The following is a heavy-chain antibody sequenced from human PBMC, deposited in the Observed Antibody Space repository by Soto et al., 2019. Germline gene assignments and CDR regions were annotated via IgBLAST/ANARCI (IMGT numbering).Heavy chain of an antibody. CDR1: CGSVRKGIFY. CDR2: IDYSGST. V-gene: IGHV4-61*01. Sequence: PSGNPSPPSTFSCGSVRKGIFYWGWVPAPPGERLELIGFIDYSGSTNHNPSLKSRVTISIDTSKNQFSLKLKSVTAADTAVYYCARVGYHSSDYLSKWFDPWGQGTLVTVSS. CDR3: ARVGYHSSDYLSKWFDP. D-gene: IGHD3-22*01. J-gene: IGHJ5*02.